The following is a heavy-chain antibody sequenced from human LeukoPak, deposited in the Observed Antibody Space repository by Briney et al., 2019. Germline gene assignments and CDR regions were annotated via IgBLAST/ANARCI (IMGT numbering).Heavy chain of an antibody. D-gene: IGHD3-10*01. V-gene: IGHV3-23*01. CDR3: AKEGSSGSGSYYPDY. CDR1: VFAFSNAA. J-gene: IGHJ4*02. Sequence: PGGSLRLSCAASVFAFSNAALNRVRQAPGKGLEWVSSISGGAGGAAYADSVKGRFVMSRDNSKNTLYLQMNSLRAEDPAVYYCAKEGSSGSGSYYPDYWGQGTLVTVSS. CDR2: ISGGAGGA.